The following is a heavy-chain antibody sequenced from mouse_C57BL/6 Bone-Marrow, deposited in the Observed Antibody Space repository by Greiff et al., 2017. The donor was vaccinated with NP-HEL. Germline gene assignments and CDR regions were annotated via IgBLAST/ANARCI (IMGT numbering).Heavy chain of an antibody. J-gene: IGHJ4*01. V-gene: IGHV5-17*01. D-gene: IGHD2-1*01. CDR2: ISSGSSTI. Sequence: EVKLVESGGGLVKPGGSLKLSCAASGFTFSDYGMHWVRQAPEKGLEWVAYISSGSSTIYYADTVKGRFTISRDNAKNTLFLQMTSLRSEDTAMYYCARWGNCYAKDYWGQGTSVTVSS. CDR3: ARWGNCYAKDY. CDR1: GFTFSDYG.